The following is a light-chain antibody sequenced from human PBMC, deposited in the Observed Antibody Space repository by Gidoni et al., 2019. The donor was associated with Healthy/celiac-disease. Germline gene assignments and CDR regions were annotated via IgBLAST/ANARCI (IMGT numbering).Light chain of an antibody. J-gene: IGKJ1*01. CDR3: QQSYSTPWT. CDR1: QSISSY. Sequence: DIQMTQFPSSLSASVGDRVTITCRASQSISSYLNWYQQKPGKAPKLLIDAASRVQSGVPSRFSGSGSGTDFTLTISSLQPEDCATYYCQQSYSTPWTFGQGTKVEIK. V-gene: IGKV1-39*01. CDR2: AAS.